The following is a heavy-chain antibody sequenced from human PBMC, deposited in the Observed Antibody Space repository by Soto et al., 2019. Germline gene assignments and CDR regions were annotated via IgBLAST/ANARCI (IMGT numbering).Heavy chain of an antibody. J-gene: IGHJ4*02. CDR3: ARDIRGYSRAFDY. V-gene: IGHV4-61*01. CDR1: GDSVSSDNYY. D-gene: IGHD5-18*01. Sequence: SETLSLTCTVSGDSVSSDNYYWTWIRQPPGKGLEWIGYIFPSGSTHYNPSLKSRATIALDTSNNQFSLKLTSVTAADTAVYYCARDIRGYSRAFDYWGQGTLVTVSS. CDR2: IFPSGST.